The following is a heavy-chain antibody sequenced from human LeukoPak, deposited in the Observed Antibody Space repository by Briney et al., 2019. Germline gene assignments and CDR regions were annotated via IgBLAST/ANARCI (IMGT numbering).Heavy chain of an antibody. CDR1: GDSISSINW. V-gene: IGHV4-4*02. J-gene: IGHJ4*02. Sequence: SETLSLTCAVSGDSISSINWRSWVRQPPGKGLEWIGEIYYSGSTYYNPSLKSRVTISVDTSQNQFSLELRSVTAAGTAVHYCARFPPRAMGNYLDFWGQGTLVTVSP. CDR2: IYYSGST. CDR3: ARFPPRAMGNYLDF. D-gene: IGHD7-27*01.